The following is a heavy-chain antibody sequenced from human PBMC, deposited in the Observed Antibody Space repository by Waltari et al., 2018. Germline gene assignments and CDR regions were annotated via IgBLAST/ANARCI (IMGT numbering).Heavy chain of an antibody. CDR3: ARAPYSGYDYSFDY. CDR2: IYYSGST. J-gene: IGHJ4*02. V-gene: IGHV4-39*07. Sequence: QLQLQESGPGLVKPSETLSLTCTVSGGSISSSSYYWGWIRQPPGKGLEWIGSIYYSGSTYYNPSLKSRVTISVDTSKNQFSLKLSSVTAADTAVYYCARAPYSGYDYSFDYWGQGTLVTVSS. D-gene: IGHD5-12*01. CDR1: GGSISSSSYY.